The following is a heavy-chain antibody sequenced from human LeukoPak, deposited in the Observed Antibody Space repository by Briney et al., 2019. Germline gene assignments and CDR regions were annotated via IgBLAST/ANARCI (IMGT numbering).Heavy chain of an antibody. CDR1: GYTFTSYD. V-gene: IGHV1-8*01. CDR2: MNPNSGNT. J-gene: IGHJ6*03. Sequence: ASVKVSCKASGYTFTSYDINWVRQATGQGLEWMGWMNPNSGNTGYAQKFQGRVTMTRNTSISTAYMELSSLRSEDTAVYYCARGPIVVVIPYYYYYYMDVWGKGTTVTISS. D-gene: IGHD3-22*01. CDR3: ARGPIVVVIPYYYYYYMDV.